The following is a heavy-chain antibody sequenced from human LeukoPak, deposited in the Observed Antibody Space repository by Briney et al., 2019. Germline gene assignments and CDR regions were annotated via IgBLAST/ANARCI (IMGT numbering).Heavy chain of an antibody. CDR3: AKDRSQFGGFDY. D-gene: IGHD3-16*01. CDR2: ISGDGGST. J-gene: IGHJ4*02. V-gene: IGHV3-43*02. CDR1: GFTFDDYA. Sequence: GGSLRLSCAASGFTFDDYAMHWVRQAPGKGLEWVSLISGDGGSTYYADSVKGRFTISRDNSKNSLYLQTNSLRTEDTALYYCAKDRSQFGGFDYWGQGTLVTVSS.